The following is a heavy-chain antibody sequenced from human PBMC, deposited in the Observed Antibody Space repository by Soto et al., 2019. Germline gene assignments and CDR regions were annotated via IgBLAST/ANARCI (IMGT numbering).Heavy chain of an antibody. Sequence: CRGSGDTCIDYGGSCVRQAPGQPLEWLGWISLYSDGTNYAQKFQGRVSMTTDTSTTTAYMELRSLRSDDTAVYYCARVVPGAEAWFGPWGQGTLVTVSS. J-gene: IGHJ5*02. V-gene: IGHV1-18*01. CDR1: GDTCIDYG. D-gene: IGHD2-2*01. CDR3: ARVVPGAEAWFGP. CDR2: ISLYSDGT.